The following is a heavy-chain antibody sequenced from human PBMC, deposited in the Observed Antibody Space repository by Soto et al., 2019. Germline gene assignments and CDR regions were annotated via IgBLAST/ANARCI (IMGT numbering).Heavy chain of an antibody. D-gene: IGHD5-18*01. CDR3: ARRNTAMGCLDY. V-gene: IGHV3-30-3*01. J-gene: IGHJ4*02. CDR1: GFTFSSYA. Sequence: GGSLRLSCAASGFTFSSYAMHWVRQVPGKGLEWVAVISYDGSNKYYADSVKGRFTISRDNSKNTLYLQMNSLRAEDTAVYYCARRNTAMGCLDYWGQGTLVTVSS. CDR2: ISYDGSNK.